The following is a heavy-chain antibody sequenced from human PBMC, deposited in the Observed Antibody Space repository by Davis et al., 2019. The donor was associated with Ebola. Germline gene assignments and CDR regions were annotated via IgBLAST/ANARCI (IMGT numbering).Heavy chain of an antibody. Sequence: HTGGSLRLSCAASGFTFSSYWMHWVRQAPGKGLVWVSRIKTDGSYTNYADSVKGRFAIFRDNAKNTLYLQMNSLRAEDTAVYYCARQHDPSTPAPGFWGQGTLLTVSS. CDR2: IKTDGSYT. V-gene: IGHV3-74*01. J-gene: IGHJ4*02. D-gene: IGHD5/OR15-5a*01. CDR1: GFTFSSYW. CDR3: ARQHDPSTPAPGF.